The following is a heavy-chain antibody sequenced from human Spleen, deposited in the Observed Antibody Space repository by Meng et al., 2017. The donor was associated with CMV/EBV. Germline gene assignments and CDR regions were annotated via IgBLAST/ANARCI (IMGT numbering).Heavy chain of an antibody. CDR1: GGSFRGYY. Sequence: VPAQQWGAGRLEPSDALSLTRADYGGSFRGYYWSWIRQPPGKGLEGIGEINHSGSTNYNPSLKSRVTISLDTSKKQFSLKVTSVTAADTAVYYCARGKYTGGYYPLDYWGQGTLVTVSS. D-gene: IGHD3-22*01. J-gene: IGHJ4*02. CDR3: ARGKYTGGYYPLDY. V-gene: IGHV4-34*01. CDR2: INHSGST.